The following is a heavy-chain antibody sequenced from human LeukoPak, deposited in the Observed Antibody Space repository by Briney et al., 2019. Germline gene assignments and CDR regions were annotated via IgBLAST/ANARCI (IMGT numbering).Heavy chain of an antibody. D-gene: IGHD6-6*01. CDR2: IYPGDSDT. J-gene: IGHJ5*02. CDR3: ARHGGSSSKGWFDP. CDR1: GFTFSSYW. Sequence: GGSLRLSCAASGFTFSSYWIGWVRQMPGKGLEWMGIIYPGDSDTRYSPSFQGQVTISADKSISTAYLQWSSLKASDTAMYYCARHGGSSSKGWFDPWDQGTLVTVSS. V-gene: IGHV5-51*01.